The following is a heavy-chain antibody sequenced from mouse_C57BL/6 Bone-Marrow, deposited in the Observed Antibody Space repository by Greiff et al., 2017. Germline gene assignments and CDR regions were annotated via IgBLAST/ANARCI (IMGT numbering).Heavy chain of an antibody. Sequence: VKLQQPGAELVRPGASVTLSCKASGYTFTDYEMHWVKQTPVHGLEWIGAIDPETGGTAYNQKFKGKAILTADKSSSTAYIEPRILTSEDSGVFYCAHFGWFAYWGQGTLVTVSA. CDR1: GYTFTDYE. CDR2: IDPETGGT. V-gene: IGHV1-15*01. CDR3: AHFGWFAY. J-gene: IGHJ3*01. D-gene: IGHD3-1*01.